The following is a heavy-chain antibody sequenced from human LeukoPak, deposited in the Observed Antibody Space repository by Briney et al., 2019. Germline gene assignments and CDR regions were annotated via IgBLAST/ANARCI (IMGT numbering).Heavy chain of an antibody. CDR2: INADGSTA. V-gene: IGHV3-74*01. CDR1: GFTFSSYS. D-gene: IGHD1-14*01. J-gene: IGHJ3*01. CDR3: VVVVEPPDSDGFDV. Sequence: GGSLRLSCAASGFTFSSYSMNWVRQAPGKGLVWVSLINADGSTATYADSVKGRFTISRDNARNTLPLQMNSLTIEDTAVYYCVVVVEPPDSDGFDVWGQGTMITVSS.